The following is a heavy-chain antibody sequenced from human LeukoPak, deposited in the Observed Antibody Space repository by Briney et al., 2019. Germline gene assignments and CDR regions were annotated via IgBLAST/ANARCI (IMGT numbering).Heavy chain of an antibody. D-gene: IGHD3-3*01. CDR1: GGSISSGGYY. CDR3: ARITDRTIFGEIMHGFDV. V-gene: IGHV4-30-2*01. CDR2: IYHSGST. Sequence: PSQTLSLTCTVSGGSISSGGYYWSWIRQPPGKGLEWIGYIYHSGSTYYNPSLKSRVTISVDRSNNQFSLKLNSVTAADTAVYYCARITDRTIFGEIMHGFDVWGRGTPVTVSS. J-gene: IGHJ3*01.